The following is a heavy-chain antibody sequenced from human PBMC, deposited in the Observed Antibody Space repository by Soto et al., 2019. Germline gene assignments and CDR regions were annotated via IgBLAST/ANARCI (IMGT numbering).Heavy chain of an antibody. CDR3: AKDISVGATGWFDP. CDR1: GFTISSYG. V-gene: IGHV3-30*18. J-gene: IGHJ5*02. D-gene: IGHD1-26*01. CDR2: ISYDGSNK. Sequence: PGGSLRLSCAASGFTISSYGMHWVRQAPGKGLEWVAVISYDGSNKYYADSVKGRFTISRDNSKNTLYLQMNSLRAEDTAVYYCAKDISVGATGWFDPWGQGTLVTVSS.